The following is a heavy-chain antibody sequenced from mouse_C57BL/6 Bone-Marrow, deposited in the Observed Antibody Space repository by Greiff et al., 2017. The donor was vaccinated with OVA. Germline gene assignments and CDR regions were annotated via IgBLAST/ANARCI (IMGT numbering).Heavy chain of an antibody. V-gene: IGHV1-26*01. Sequence: VQLKQSGPELVKPGASVKISCKASGYTFTDYYMNWVKQSHGKSLEWIGDINPNNGGTSYNQKFKGKATLTVDKSSSTAYMELRSLTSEDSAVYYCARSEDYDYDVGFAYWGQGTLVTVSA. CDR1: GYTFTDYY. J-gene: IGHJ3*01. CDR2: INPNNGGT. D-gene: IGHD2-4*01. CDR3: ARSEDYDYDVGFAY.